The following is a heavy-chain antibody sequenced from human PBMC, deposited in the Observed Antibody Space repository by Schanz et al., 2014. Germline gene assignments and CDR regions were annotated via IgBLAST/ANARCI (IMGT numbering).Heavy chain of an antibody. CDR1: GFTFSSHW. J-gene: IGHJ4*02. CDR3: VRDSFFAFDY. V-gene: IGHV3-74*01. Sequence: EVQLVQSGGGLVQPGGSLRLSCAASGFTFSSHWMHWVRQDPGKGLVWVARINSVGSNTDYADSVTGRFTMSRDNAKNSVFLQMNSLRAEDTAVYYCVRDSFFAFDYGGQGTLXTVSS. D-gene: IGHD3-3*01. CDR2: INSVGSNT.